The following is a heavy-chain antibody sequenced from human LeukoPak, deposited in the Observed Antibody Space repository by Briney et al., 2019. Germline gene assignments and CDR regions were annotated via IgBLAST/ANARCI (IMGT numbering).Heavy chain of an antibody. CDR1: GFIVSSNY. CDR3: ARDRSAVARAYDI. V-gene: IGHV3-53*01. J-gene: IGHJ3*02. CDR2: IYSDVST. Sequence: EPGGSLRLSCAASGFIVSSNYMSWVRQAPGKGLEWVSVIYSDVSTYYTDSVKGRFTISRDNSKNTVFLQMNSLRAEDTAVYYCARDRSAVARAYDIWGQGTMVTVSS. D-gene: IGHD6-19*01.